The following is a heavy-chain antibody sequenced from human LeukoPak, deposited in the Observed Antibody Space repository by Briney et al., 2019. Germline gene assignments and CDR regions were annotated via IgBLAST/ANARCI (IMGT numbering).Heavy chain of an antibody. CDR2: IYTSGTT. D-gene: IGHD6-13*01. J-gene: IGHJ5*02. CDR1: GGSVRRGNYY. Sequence: SQTLSLTCTVSGGSVRRGNYYWTWIRQPAGSGLEWIGRIYTSGTTDYNPSLRTRVTISVDASRNQFSLNLSSVTAADTAVYYCARDLYSSSWYNWFDPWGQGTLVTVSS. CDR3: ARDLYSSSWYNWFDP. V-gene: IGHV4-61*02.